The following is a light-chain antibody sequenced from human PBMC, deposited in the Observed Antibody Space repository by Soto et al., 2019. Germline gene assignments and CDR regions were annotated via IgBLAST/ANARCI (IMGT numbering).Light chain of an antibody. CDR3: QHYANLPLT. V-gene: IGKV1-33*01. Sequence: DIQMTQSPSSLSASVGDRVTITCQASHDITIYLNWYQQRPGKAPKLLIYDASNLEAGVPSRFSGSRSGTDFTFTINSLQPEDIATYYCQHYANLPLTFGGGTKVEIK. J-gene: IGKJ4*01. CDR1: HDITIY. CDR2: DAS.